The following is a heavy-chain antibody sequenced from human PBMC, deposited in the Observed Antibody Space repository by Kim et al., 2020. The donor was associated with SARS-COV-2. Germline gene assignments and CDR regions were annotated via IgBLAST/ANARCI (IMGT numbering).Heavy chain of an antibody. CDR3: ARDELYGSGSYL. CDR1: GGSFSGYY. Sequence: SETLSLTCAVYGGSFSGYYWSWIRQPPGKGLEWIGEINHSGSTNYNPSLKSRVTISVDTSKNQFSLKLSSVTAADTAVYYCARDELYGSGSYLWGRGTLVTVSS. D-gene: IGHD3-10*01. V-gene: IGHV4-34*01. J-gene: IGHJ2*01. CDR2: INHSGST.